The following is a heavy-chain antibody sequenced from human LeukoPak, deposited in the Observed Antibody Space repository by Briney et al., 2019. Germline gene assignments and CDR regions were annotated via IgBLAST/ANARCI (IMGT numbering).Heavy chain of an antibody. D-gene: IGHD6-13*01. V-gene: IGHV6-1*01. CDR2: TYYRSKWYN. CDR3: ARLQQLVLNYCYGMDV. CDR1: GDSVSSYSAA. J-gene: IGHJ6*02. Sequence: SQTLSLTCAISGDSVSSYSAACNWIRQSPSRGLEWLGRTYYRSKWYNDYAVSVKSRITINPDTSKNQFSLQLNSVTPEDTAVYYCARLQQLVLNYCYGMDVWGQGTTVTVSS.